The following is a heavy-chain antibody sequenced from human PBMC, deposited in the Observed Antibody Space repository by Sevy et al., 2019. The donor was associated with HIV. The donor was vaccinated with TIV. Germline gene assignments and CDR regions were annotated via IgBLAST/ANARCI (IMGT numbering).Heavy chain of an antibody. Sequence: SETLSLTCTVSGGSISSLNYYWSWIRQHPGKGLEWIGYISYSGGTYYNPSLKSRVTISVDTSKNQFSLKLSSVTAADTAVYYCARANAYLASDAFDIWGQGTLVTVSS. CDR3: ARANAYLASDAFDI. CDR2: ISYSGGT. V-gene: IGHV4-31*03. CDR1: GGSISSLNYY. J-gene: IGHJ3*02. D-gene: IGHD1-26*01.